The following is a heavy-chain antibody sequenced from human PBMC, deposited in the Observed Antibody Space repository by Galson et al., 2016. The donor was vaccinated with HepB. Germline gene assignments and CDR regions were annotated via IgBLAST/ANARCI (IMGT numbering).Heavy chain of an antibody. Sequence: SLRLSCAASGFTFSTYDMSWVRLAPGKGLEWVSAFISNGDSTYYADSVRGRFTISGDSSKNTLYPQMNSLRVDDTAVYYCARWGPYGDLDYWGQGTRVTVSS. V-gene: IGHV3-23*01. CDR1: GFTFSTYD. D-gene: IGHD4-17*01. CDR3: ARWGPYGDLDY. CDR2: FISNGDST. J-gene: IGHJ4*02.